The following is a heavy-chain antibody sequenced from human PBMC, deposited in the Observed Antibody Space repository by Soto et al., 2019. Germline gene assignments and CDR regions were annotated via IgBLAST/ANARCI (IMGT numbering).Heavy chain of an antibody. J-gene: IGHJ4*02. V-gene: IGHV1-3*01. CDR2: INAGNGNT. Sequence: QVQLVQSGAEVKKPGASVKVSCKASGYTFTSYAIHWVRQAPGQRLEWMGWINAGNGNTQYSQKFQDRVTITRDTSASTAYMELSSLRSEDTAVYYCARGLGGWPDYWGQGALVTFSS. D-gene: IGHD6-19*01. CDR1: GYTFTSYA. CDR3: ARGLGGWPDY.